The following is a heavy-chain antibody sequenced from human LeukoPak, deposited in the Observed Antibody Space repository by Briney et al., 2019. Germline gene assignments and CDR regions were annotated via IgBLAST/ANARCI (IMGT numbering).Heavy chain of an antibody. J-gene: IGHJ5*02. D-gene: IGHD2-8*01. CDR1: GYIFTSYG. CDR2: ISTNKGNT. CDR3: VRDIQWRFDP. Sequence: ASVTVSCKASGYIFTSYGISWVRQAPGQGLEWMGWISTNKGNTNYAQRLQGRVTMTTDPSTSTAYMELRSLRSDDTAIYYCVRDIQWRFDPWGQGTLVTVSS. V-gene: IGHV1-18*01.